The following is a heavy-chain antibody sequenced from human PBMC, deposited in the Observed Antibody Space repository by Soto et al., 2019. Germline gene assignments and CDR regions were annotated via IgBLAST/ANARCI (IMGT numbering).Heavy chain of an antibody. CDR2: IIPILGIA. V-gene: IGHV1-69*08. CDR3: ARDSSSWYPLDY. CDR1: GGTFSSYT. Sequence: QVQLVQSGAEVKKPGSSVKVSCKASGGTFSSYTISWVRQAPGQGLEWMGRIIPILGIANYAQKFQGRVTITADKSTSTAYMELSSLRSEDTAVYYCARDSSSWYPLDYWGQGTLVTVSS. J-gene: IGHJ4*02. D-gene: IGHD6-13*01.